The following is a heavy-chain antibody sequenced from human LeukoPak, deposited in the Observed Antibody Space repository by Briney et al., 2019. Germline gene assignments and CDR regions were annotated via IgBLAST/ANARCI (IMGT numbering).Heavy chain of an antibody. CDR3: ARDQRGTGGNHQFWFDP. J-gene: IGHJ5*02. CDR1: GYTFTSYY. CDR2: INPSGGST. Sequence: ASVKVSCKASGYTFTSYYMHWVRQAPGQGLEWMGIINPSGGSTSYAQKFQGRVTMTRDTSTSTVYMELSSLGSEDTAVYYCARDQRGTGGNHQFWFDPWGQGTLVTVSS. D-gene: IGHD2-8*02. V-gene: IGHV1-46*01.